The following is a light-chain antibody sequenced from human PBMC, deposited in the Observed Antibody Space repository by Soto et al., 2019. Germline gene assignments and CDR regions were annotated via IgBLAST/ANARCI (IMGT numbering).Light chain of an antibody. J-gene: IGLJ3*02. CDR1: SSNIGSNY. V-gene: IGLV1-47*02. CDR3: AAWDDSLSGPWV. CDR2: SNN. Sequence: QAVVTQPPSASGTPGQRVTISCSGSSSNIGSNYVYWYQQLPGTAPKLLIYSNNQRPSGVPARFSGSKSGTSASLAISGLRSEDEADYYCAAWDDSLSGPWVFGGGTKLTVL.